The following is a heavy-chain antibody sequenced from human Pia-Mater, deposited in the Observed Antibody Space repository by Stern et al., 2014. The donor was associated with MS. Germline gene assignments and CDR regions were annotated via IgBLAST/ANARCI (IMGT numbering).Heavy chain of an antibody. V-gene: IGHV3-23*04. J-gene: IGHJ4*02. D-gene: IGHD3-3*01. CDR2: ISGNGGST. Sequence: EVQLVESGGGLVQPGGSLRLSCAASGLTFSTYAMSWVRQVPGKGLAWVSDISGNGGSTYYADSVRGRFTISRDNSKNTLYLQMNSLRAEDTAVYYCAKGSDFWSGYCDYWGQGTLVTVSS. CDR1: GLTFSTYA. CDR3: AKGSDFWSGYCDY.